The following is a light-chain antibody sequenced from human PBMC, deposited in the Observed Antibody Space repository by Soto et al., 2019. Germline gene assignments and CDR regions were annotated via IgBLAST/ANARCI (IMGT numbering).Light chain of an antibody. CDR2: DAS. J-gene: IGKJ1*01. CDR1: QSISTW. Sequence: IQMTHSPSTLSASVGDRVTITFRASQSISTWLAWFQQKPGKAPKLLIYDASSLEGGVPLRFSGSGSGTEFTLTISSLQPDDFATYYCQQYNSYSWTFGPGTKVDI. CDR3: QQYNSYSWT. V-gene: IGKV1-5*01.